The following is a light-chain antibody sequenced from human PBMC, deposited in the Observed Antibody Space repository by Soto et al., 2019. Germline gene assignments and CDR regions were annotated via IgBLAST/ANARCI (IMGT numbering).Light chain of an antibody. CDR1: QSVVYSDGFTY. Sequence: VVLTQSPLSLPVTLGQPPSISCSSSQSVVYSDGFTYLNWFQQRPGQSPRRLIYKVSNRDSGVPDRFSVRVSGTDFTLTISSVQADDVGVYDGMKATHWPWTGGQGTKVEIK. J-gene: IGKJ1*01. V-gene: IGKV2-30*01. CDR2: KVS. CDR3: MKATHWPWT.